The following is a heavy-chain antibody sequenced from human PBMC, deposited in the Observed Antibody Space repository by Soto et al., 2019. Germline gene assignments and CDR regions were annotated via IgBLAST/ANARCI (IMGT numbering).Heavy chain of an antibody. V-gene: IGHV3-30-3*01. CDR3: ARDYTAVVARPRYGMDV. J-gene: IGHJ6*02. CDR2: ISYDGSNK. CDR1: GFNFRSYA. Sequence: GGSLSLSCAASGFNFRSYAMHWVRPAPGKGLEWVAVISYDGSNKYYAASVKGRFTIPRDNSKNTLYLPMNSLRAEDTAVYYCARDYTAVVARPRYGMDVWGQGTTVTVSS. D-gene: IGHD2-15*01.